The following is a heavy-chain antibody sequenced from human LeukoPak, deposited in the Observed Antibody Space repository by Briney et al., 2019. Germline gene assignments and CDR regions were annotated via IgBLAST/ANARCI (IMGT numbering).Heavy chain of an antibody. CDR3: ATASSGDEQSFDY. D-gene: IGHD1-26*01. CDR2: INSDGIST. J-gene: IGHJ4*02. CDR1: GFTFSTYW. Sequence: GGSLRLSCAASGFTFSTYWMHWVRQAPGKGLVWVSRINSDGISTSYADFVKGRFTISRDNAKSTLYLQMNSLRVEDTAVYYCATASSGDEQSFDYWGQGTLVTVSS. V-gene: IGHV3-74*01.